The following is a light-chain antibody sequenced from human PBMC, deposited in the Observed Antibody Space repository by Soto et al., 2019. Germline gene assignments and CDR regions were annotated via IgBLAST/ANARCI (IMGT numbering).Light chain of an antibody. J-gene: IGLJ1*01. CDR2: VTN. Sequence: QSVLTQPPSVSGAPGQRVTISCTGSSSNIGAGYDVHWYQQLPGTAPKLLIYVTNNRPPGVPDRFSGSTSGTSASLAITGLQAEDEAHYYCQSYDSSLSGRVFGTGTKLTVL. CDR1: SSNIGAGYD. CDR3: QSYDSSLSGRV. V-gene: IGLV1-40*01.